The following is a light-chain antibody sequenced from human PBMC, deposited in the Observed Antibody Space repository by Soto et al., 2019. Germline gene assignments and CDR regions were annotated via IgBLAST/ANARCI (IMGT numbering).Light chain of an antibody. CDR3: QQRSNWPPGYT. CDR2: DAS. CDR1: QSVSRY. Sequence: EIVLTQSPATLSLSPGERATLSCRASQSVSRYLAWYQQKPGQAHRLLIYDASSRAIGIPARFSGSGSGTDFTRSISSLEPEDFAVYYCQQRSNWPPGYTFGQGTKLEIK. J-gene: IGKJ2*01. V-gene: IGKV3-11*01.